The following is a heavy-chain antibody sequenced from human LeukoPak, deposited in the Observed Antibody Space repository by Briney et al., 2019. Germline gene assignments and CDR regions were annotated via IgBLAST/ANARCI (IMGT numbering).Heavy chain of an antibody. V-gene: IGHV3-30*18. Sequence: GKSLRLSCPASGFTFNNYGMHWVRQAPGKGLEWVAVISYDGRNKHYPDSVKGRFTISRDISTDTLWLQMDSLRTEDTAVYYCAKGPLRGTAAAIDYWGQGTLVTVSS. D-gene: IGHD2-2*01. CDR1: GFTFNNYG. J-gene: IGHJ4*02. CDR2: ISYDGRNK. CDR3: AKGPLRGTAAAIDY.